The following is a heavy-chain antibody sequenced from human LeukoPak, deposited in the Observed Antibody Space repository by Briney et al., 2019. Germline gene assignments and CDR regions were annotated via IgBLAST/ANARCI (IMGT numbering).Heavy chain of an antibody. J-gene: IGHJ3*02. D-gene: IGHD3-22*01. CDR1: GGSISSGGYS. V-gene: IGHV4-30-2*01. Sequence: SETLSLTCAVSGGSISSGGYSWSWIRQPPGKGLEWIGYIYHSGSTYYNPSLKSRVTISVDRSKNQFSLKLSSVTAADMAVYYCATSSGYYFDAFDIWGQGTMVTVSS. CDR3: ATSSGYYFDAFDI. CDR2: IYHSGST.